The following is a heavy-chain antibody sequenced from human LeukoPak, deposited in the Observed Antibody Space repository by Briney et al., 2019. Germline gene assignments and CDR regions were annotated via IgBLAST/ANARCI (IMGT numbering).Heavy chain of an antibody. CDR2: INPSGGST. CDR1: GYTFTSYY. Sequence: ASVKVSCKASGYTFTSYYMHWVRQAPGQGLEWMGIINPSGGSTSYAQKFQGRVTMTRETSTSTVYMELSSLRSEDTAVSYCARGHYDSSGLSYYYYYGMDVWGQGTTVTVSS. CDR3: ARGHYDSSGLSYYYYYGMDV. D-gene: IGHD3-22*01. J-gene: IGHJ6*02. V-gene: IGHV1-46*01.